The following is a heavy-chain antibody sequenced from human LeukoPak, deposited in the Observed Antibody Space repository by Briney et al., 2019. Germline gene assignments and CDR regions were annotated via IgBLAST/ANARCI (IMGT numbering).Heavy chain of an antibody. CDR3: ARGITMVRGVRPYYYYMDV. CDR2: MSPNSGNT. J-gene: IGHJ6*03. V-gene: IGHV1-8*01. Sequence: ASVKVSCKASGYTFTSYDINWVRQATGQGLEWMGWMSPNSGNTGYAQKFQGRVTMTRNTSISTAYMELSSLRSEDTAVYYCARGITMVRGVRPYYYYMDVWGKGTTVTVSS. D-gene: IGHD3-10*01. CDR1: GYTFTSYD.